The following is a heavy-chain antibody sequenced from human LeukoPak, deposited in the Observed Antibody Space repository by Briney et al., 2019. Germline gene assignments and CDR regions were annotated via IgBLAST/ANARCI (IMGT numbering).Heavy chain of an antibody. D-gene: IGHD1-26*01. J-gene: IGHJ5*02. V-gene: IGHV3-74*01. Sequence: GGSLRLSCAASGFTFSSDWMHWVRQAPGQGLVWVSRINPAGSSTNYADSVKGRFTISRDNAMNTLYLHLNSLRAEDTAVYYCARVVRGSYGTDLWGQGTLVTVSS. CDR1: GFTFSSDW. CDR2: INPAGSST. CDR3: ARVVRGSYGTDL.